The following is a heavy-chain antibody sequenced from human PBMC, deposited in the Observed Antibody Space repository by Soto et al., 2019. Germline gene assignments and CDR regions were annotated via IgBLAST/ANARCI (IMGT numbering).Heavy chain of an antibody. J-gene: IGHJ6*02. CDR2: MYYTGVT. Sequence: PSETLSLTCSVSDGSVRSVNHFWNWIRQPPGRELEWLGYMYYTGVTNYNPSHMSRVSMSVDTSKDQFSRNLTSLTAADTSFYYCARGGEPLGYYGLDVWGQGTTVTVSS. CDR3: ARGGEPLGYYGLDV. V-gene: IGHV4-61*01. CDR1: DGSVRSVNHF.